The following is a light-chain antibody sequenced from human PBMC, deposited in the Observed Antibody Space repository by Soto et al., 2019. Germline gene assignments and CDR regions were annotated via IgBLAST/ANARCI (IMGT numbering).Light chain of an antibody. CDR2: AAS. CDR3: QKYNSAPE. CDR1: QGISNY. V-gene: IGKV1-27*01. Sequence: DIQMTQSPSSLSASVGDRVTITCRASQGISNYLARYQQKPGKVPKLLIYAASTLQSGVPSRFSGSGSGTDFTLTISSLQPEDVATYYCQKYNSAPEFGQGTKVDIK. J-gene: IGKJ1*01.